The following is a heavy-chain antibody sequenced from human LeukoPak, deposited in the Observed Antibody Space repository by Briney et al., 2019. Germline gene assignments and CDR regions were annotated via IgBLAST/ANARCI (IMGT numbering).Heavy chain of an antibody. CDR1: GFSVTNNY. Sequence: NPGGSLRLSCAVSGFSVTNNYMSWVRQAPGKGLEWVGRIKSKTDGGTTDYAAPVKGRFTISRDDSKNTLYLQMNGLKPEDTAVYYCTTFAYGSGTYYMPLWGQGTLVTVSS. J-gene: IGHJ4*02. V-gene: IGHV3-15*01. CDR3: TTFAYGSGTYYMPL. CDR2: IKSKTDGGTT. D-gene: IGHD3-10*01.